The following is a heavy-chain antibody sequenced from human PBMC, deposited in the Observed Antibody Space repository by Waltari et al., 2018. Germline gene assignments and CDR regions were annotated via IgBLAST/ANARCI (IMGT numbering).Heavy chain of an antibody. Sequence: QVQLQESGPGLVKPSGTLSLTCAVPGGPISSSNWWSWVRQPPGKGLEWIGEIYHSGSTNYNPSLKSRVTISVDKSKNQFSLKLSSVTAADTAVYYCARRPYYYDSSGNFDYWGQGTLVTVSS. CDR2: IYHSGST. J-gene: IGHJ4*02. V-gene: IGHV4-4*02. CDR1: GGPISSSNW. D-gene: IGHD3-22*01. CDR3: ARRPYYYDSSGNFDY.